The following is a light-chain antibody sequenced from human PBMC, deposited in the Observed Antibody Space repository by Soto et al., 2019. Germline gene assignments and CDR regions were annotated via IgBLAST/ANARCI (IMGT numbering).Light chain of an antibody. V-gene: IGKV3-15*01. CDR3: QQYNNWPPYT. J-gene: IGKJ2*01. CDR1: QSISYN. Sequence: EIVMTQSPATLSVSPGERATLSCRASQSISYNLDWYQQKPGQDPRLLIYGASTRATGIPARFSGSGSGTEFTLTISSLQSEDFAVYYCQQYNNWPPYTFGQGTKLEIK. CDR2: GAS.